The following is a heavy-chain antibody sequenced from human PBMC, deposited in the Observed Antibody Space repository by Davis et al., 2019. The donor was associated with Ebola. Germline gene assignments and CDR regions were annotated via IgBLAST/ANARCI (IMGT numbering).Heavy chain of an antibody. CDR2: IWYDGSNK. Sequence: GGSLRLSCAASGFTFSSYGMHWVRQAPGKGLEWVAVIWYDGSNKYYADSVKGRFTISRDNSKNTLYLQMNSLRAEDTAVYYCAREGYNYALEAFDIWGQGTMVTVSS. J-gene: IGHJ3*02. CDR3: AREGYNYALEAFDI. D-gene: IGHD5-18*01. V-gene: IGHV3-33*01. CDR1: GFTFSSYG.